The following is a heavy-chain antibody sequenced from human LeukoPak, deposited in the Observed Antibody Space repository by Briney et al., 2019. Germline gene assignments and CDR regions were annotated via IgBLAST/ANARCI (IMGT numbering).Heavy chain of an antibody. CDR3: ARELFDFDY. CDR1: GFTFDNFA. J-gene: IGHJ4*02. D-gene: IGHD3-10*01. CDR2: ITGSGGST. Sequence: GGSLGLSCAPSGFTFDNFAMTWVRQAPGKGLEWVSEITGSGGSTYYADSVKGRFTISRDNSKNTLYLQMNSLRAEDTAIYYCARELFDFDYWGQGTLVTVSS. V-gene: IGHV3-23*01.